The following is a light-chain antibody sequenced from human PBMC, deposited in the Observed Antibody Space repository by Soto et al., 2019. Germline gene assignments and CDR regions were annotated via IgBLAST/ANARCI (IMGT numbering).Light chain of an antibody. CDR3: QQGYSTPRT. J-gene: IGKJ1*01. CDR1: QSITNY. CDR2: GAS. Sequence: DIQLTQSPASLSASVGDRVTITCRASQSITNYLTWYQQISGRAPGLLIYGASTLRSGIPSRFSGSGSGTDFTLTIDGLQDEDSATYCCQQGYSTPRTFGQGTKVEV. V-gene: IGKV1-39*01.